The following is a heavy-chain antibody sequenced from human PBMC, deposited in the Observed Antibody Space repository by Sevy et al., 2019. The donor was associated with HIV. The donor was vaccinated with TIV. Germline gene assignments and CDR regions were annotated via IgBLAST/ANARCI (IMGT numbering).Heavy chain of an antibody. V-gene: IGHV3-21*01. Sequence: AGSLRLSCAASGFIFSDYSINWVHQAPGKELEWVSSINSVSTYTNYAASVRGRFTISRDNAKNSVFLQMNSLRAEDSAVYYCARVLPYYYAMDVWGQGSTVTVSS. CDR2: INSVSTYT. CDR1: GFIFSDYS. J-gene: IGHJ6*02. CDR3: ARVLPYYYAMDV.